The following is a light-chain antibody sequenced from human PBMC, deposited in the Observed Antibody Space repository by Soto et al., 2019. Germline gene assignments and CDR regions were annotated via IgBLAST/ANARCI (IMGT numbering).Light chain of an antibody. CDR1: RSNIGAAYG. J-gene: IGLJ1*01. Sequence: QSVLTQPPSVSGAPGQRVTISCTGGRSNIGAAYGVHWYQHLPGTAPKLLIYDDSNRPSGVRDRFSGSKSGTSASPDITGRQAEDEADYDCQSYDSSLSGFYVFGTGTKVTVL. CDR2: DDS. V-gene: IGLV1-40*01. CDR3: QSYDSSLSGFYV.